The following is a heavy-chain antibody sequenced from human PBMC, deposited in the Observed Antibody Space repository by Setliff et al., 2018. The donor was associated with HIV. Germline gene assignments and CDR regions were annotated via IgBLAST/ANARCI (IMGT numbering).Heavy chain of an antibody. CDR1: GGSFSDYY. D-gene: IGHD2-15*01. Sequence: SETLSLTCAVYGGSFSDYYWSWIRQPPGKGLEWIGEINHSGSTNYNPSLKSRVTISVDTSKKQFSLKLNSETAADSAIYYCAATYCRGGGRDCPQMYDYWGQGSLVTVSS. CDR2: INHSGST. V-gene: IGHV4-34*01. J-gene: IGHJ4*02. CDR3: AATYCRGGGRDCPQMYDY.